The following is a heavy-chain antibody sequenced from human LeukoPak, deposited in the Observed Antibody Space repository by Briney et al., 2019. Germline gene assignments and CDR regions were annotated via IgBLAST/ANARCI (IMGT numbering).Heavy chain of an antibody. V-gene: IGHV1-69*05. CDR1: GGTFISYA. J-gene: IGHJ5*02. D-gene: IGHD1-14*01. Sequence: SSVKVSCKASGGTFISYAISWVRQAPGQGLEWMGRIIPIFGTANYAQKFQGRVTITTDESTSTAYMELSSLRSEDTAVYYCARVVGGATGNNWFDPWGQGTLVTVSS. CDR2: IIPIFGTA. CDR3: ARVVGGATGNNWFDP.